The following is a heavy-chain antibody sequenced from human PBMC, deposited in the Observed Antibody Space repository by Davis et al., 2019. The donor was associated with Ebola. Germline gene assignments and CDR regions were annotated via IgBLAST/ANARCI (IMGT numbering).Heavy chain of an antibody. CDR1: GFTFSSYA. Sequence: PGGSLRLSCAASGFTFSSYAMHWVRQAPGKGLEWVAVISYDGSNKYYADSVKGRFIISRDNSKNTLYLQMNSLRAEDTAVYYCAKAGGSSSNAPDYWGQGTLVTVSS. V-gene: IGHV3-30-3*01. CDR2: ISYDGSNK. D-gene: IGHD6-6*01. J-gene: IGHJ4*02. CDR3: AKAGGSSSNAPDY.